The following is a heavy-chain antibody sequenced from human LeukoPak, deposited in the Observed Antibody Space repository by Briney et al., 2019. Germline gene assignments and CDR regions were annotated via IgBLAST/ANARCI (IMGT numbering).Heavy chain of an antibody. CDR1: GGSINYNY. V-gene: IGHV4-4*07. CDR3: ARIHRRADASGHYYEDWYFGL. J-gene: IGHJ2*01. Sequence: SETLSLTCTVSGGSINYNYWSWIRQPAGRGLEWIGRIYASGSTNYNPSLKSQVTMSVDTSNNQLSLKMTSVTAADTAVYYCARIHRRADASGHYYEDWYFGLWGRGTLVTVSS. CDR2: IYASGST. D-gene: IGHD3-22*01.